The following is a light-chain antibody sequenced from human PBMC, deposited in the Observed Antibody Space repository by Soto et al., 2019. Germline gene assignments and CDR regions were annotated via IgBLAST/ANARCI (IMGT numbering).Light chain of an antibody. V-gene: IGKV3-20*01. CDR3: QQYDSSPIT. Sequence: EIVLTQSPGTLSLSPGERATLSCRASESVSSTYLAWYQQKPGQAPRLLIYGASSRATGIPDRFSGSGSGTDFSLTISRLEPEDSALYFCQQYDSSPITFGQGTRLEIE. CDR2: GAS. CDR1: ESVSSTY. J-gene: IGKJ5*01.